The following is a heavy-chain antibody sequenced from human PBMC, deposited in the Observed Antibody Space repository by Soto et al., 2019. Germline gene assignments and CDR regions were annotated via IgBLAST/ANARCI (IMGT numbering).Heavy chain of an antibody. J-gene: IGHJ4*02. D-gene: IGHD1-26*01. CDR1: GDSVSSGSHY. CDR3: ARYSGTYYVY. V-gene: IGHV4-61*01. Sequence: QVQLQESGPGLVKPSETLSLICTVSGDSVSSGSHYWSWVRQPPGKGLEWIGFIHYSGNTNYNPYLTSRATIALDTSKNQLSLKLSSVTAADTAVYYCARYSGTYYVYWGQGTLVTVSS. CDR2: IHYSGNT.